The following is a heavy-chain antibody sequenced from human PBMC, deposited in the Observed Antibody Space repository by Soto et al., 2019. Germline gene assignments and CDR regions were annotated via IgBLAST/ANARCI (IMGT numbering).Heavy chain of an antibody. D-gene: IGHD3-22*01. CDR1: GFSFSNYY. CDR2: VNSDESST. J-gene: IGHJ4*01. CDR3: AREGDGTTGYYQDY. Sequence: GGSLRVSCAASGFSFSNYYMHWGRQAPWKGLVWVSRVNSDESSTTYADSVKGRFTISRDNAKKTLYLQMNSLRVEETAVYYCAREGDGTTGYYQDYWGHGTLVTVAS. V-gene: IGHV3-74*03.